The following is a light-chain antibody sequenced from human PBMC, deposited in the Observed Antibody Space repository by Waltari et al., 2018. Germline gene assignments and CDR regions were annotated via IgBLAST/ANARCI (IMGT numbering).Light chain of an antibody. V-gene: IGKV3-11*01. CDR3: QLRTNWPPFT. Sequence: EIVLTQSPAALSLSPGERATLSCRVSQRVSNYTAWYQQKPGQAPRLLISDVSNRATGTPARFSGSGSGTDLTLTISSLEPEDFAVYHCQLRTNWPPFTFGPGTRVEIK. J-gene: IGKJ3*01. CDR1: QRVSNY. CDR2: DVS.